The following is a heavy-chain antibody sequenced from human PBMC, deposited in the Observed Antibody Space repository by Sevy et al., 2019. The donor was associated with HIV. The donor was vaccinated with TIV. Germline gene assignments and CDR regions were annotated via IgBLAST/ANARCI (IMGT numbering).Heavy chain of an antibody. V-gene: IGHV3-33*01. D-gene: IGHD3-16*01. Sequence: GGSLRLSCAASGFTFSSYGMLWVRQAPGKGLEWVAVIWYDGSNKYYADSVKGRFTISRDNSKNTLYLQMNSLRAEDTAVYYCAREWGSFRSAFDIWGQGTMVTVSS. CDR1: GFTFSSYG. J-gene: IGHJ3*02. CDR3: AREWGSFRSAFDI. CDR2: IWYDGSNK.